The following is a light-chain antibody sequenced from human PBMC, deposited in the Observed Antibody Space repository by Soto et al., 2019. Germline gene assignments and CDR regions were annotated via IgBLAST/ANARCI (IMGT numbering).Light chain of an antibody. CDR2: DAF. V-gene: IGKV3-11*01. Sequence: VLTQSPDILSLSPGQTATLSCRASESVDRYVAWYQQKVGQAPRLLIYDAFTKATGVAARFSGRGSATDLTLTMTSLEPADLPADYCPERARGPSTFSPGTTVDIK. CDR3: PERARGPST. CDR1: ESVDRY. J-gene: IGKJ2*02.